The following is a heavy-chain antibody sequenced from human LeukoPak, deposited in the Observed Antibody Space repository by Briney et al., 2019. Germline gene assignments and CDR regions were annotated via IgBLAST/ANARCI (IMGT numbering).Heavy chain of an antibody. J-gene: IGHJ6*02. V-gene: IGHV3-23*01. Sequence: GGSLRLSCAASGFTFSTYAMSWVRQAPGKGLEWVSTVSTSGRSTYYADSVKGRFTISRDNSKNTLFLQMNSLRAEDTAVYYCARSTCSSTSCYRGYGMDVWGQGTTVTVSS. CDR2: VSTSGRST. D-gene: IGHD2-2*02. CDR3: ARSTCSSTSCYRGYGMDV. CDR1: GFTFSTYA.